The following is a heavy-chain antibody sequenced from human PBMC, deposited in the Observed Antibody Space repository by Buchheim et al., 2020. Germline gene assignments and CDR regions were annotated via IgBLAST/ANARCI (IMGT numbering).Heavy chain of an antibody. V-gene: IGHV2-70*04. CDR3: ARGTTVVSPGLDY. CDR2: IDWDDDK. CDR1: GFSLNTSGMR. J-gene: IGHJ4*02. Sequence: QVTLKEAGPALVRPTQTLTLTCTLSGFSLNTSGMRVSWIRQPPGKALEWLARIDWDDDKFYSTSLKTRLTISKDTSKNPVVITMTNMDTVDTAKYYCARGTTVVSPGLDYWGQGTL. D-gene: IGHD4-23*01.